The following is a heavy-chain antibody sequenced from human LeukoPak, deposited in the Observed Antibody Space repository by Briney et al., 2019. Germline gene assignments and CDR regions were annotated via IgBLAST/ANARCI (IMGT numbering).Heavy chain of an antibody. CDR3: AKDRDSYGDYVLGY. CDR2: ISSSGSII. V-gene: IGHV3-48*03. CDR1: GFTFSNYK. Sequence: GGSLRLSCAASGFTFSNYKMNWVRQAPGKGLEGVSYISSSGSIIYYSDSVKGRFTISRDNAENSLYLQMNSLRAEDTAVYYCAKDRDSYGDYVLGYWGQGTLVTVSS. J-gene: IGHJ4*02. D-gene: IGHD4-17*01.